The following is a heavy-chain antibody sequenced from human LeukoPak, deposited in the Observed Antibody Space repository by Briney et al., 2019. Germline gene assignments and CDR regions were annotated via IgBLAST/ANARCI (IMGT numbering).Heavy chain of an antibody. D-gene: IGHD3/OR15-3a*01. V-gene: IGHV3-7*01. J-gene: IGHJ4*02. Sequence: GGSLRLSCAASGFVFSTYWMSWVRQAPGKGLEWVANINLDGTEEHYVDSSLKGRFTISRDNAKNSLYLQMTSLRVEDTAVYYCASGRHDFLHWGQGTLVAVSS. CDR1: GFVFSTYW. CDR2: INLDGTEE. CDR3: ASGRHDFLH.